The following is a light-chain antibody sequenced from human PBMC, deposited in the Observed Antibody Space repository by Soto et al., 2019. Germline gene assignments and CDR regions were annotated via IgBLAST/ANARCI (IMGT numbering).Light chain of an antibody. V-gene: IGKV1-39*01. J-gene: IGKJ4*01. Sequence: DIQMTQSPSSLSASVGDRVTITCRASQSISSYLNWYQQKPGKAPKLLIYAASSLQSGVPSRFSGSGSGTDSTLTISSLQPEDFATYYCQQSYSTPLTFGGGTQVEIK. CDR3: QQSYSTPLT. CDR2: AAS. CDR1: QSISSY.